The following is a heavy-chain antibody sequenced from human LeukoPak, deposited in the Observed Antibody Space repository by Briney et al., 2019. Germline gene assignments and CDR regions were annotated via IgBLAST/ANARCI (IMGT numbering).Heavy chain of an antibody. J-gene: IGHJ3*02. CDR3: ARPLGSKNAFDI. CDR1: GGSISTHY. CDR2: IYYSGST. D-gene: IGHD1-1*01. Sequence: SETLSLTCTVSGGSISTHYGTWIRQSPGKGLEWIGNIYYSGSTNYNPSLKSRVSISVDTSKNQFSLKLNSVTAADTAVYYCARPLGSKNAFDIWGQGTMVTVSS. V-gene: IGHV4-59*08.